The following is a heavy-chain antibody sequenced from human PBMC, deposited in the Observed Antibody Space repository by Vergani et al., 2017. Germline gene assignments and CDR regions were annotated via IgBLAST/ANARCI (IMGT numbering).Heavy chain of an antibody. CDR3: ARDGYNNYGFDY. V-gene: IGHV3-30*03. J-gene: IGHJ4*02. D-gene: IGHD5-24*01. Sequence: QVQLVESGGGVVQPGRSLRLSCAASGFTFSSYGMHWVRQAPGKGLEWVAVISYDGSNKYYADSVKGRFTISRDNSKNTLYLQMNSLRAEDTAVYYCARDGYNNYGFDYWGQGTLVTVSS. CDR1: GFTFSSYG. CDR2: ISYDGSNK.